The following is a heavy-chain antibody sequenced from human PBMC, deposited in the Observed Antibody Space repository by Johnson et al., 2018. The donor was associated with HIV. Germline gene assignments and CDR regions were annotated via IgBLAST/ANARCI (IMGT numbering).Heavy chain of an antibody. Sequence: VQLVESGGGLVQPGGSLRLSCAASGITVGTNYMSWVRQAPGKGLEWVSVIFSVGDVYYADSVKGRFTISRDNSKNMVYLQMNSLRPEDTAVYYCAKDERAGQWLVLAFDIWGQGTMVTVSS. CDR1: GITVGTNY. CDR2: IFSVGDV. J-gene: IGHJ3*02. CDR3: AKDERAGQWLVLAFDI. D-gene: IGHD6-19*01. V-gene: IGHV3-66*02.